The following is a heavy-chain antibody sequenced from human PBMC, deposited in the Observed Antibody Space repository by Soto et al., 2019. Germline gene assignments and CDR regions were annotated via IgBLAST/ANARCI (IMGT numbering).Heavy chain of an antibody. Sequence: QVQLQESGPGLVKPSETLSLTCTVSGESISNSYWSWIRQPPGKGLEWIGYIYRSGNTNYNSSLKSRVTMSKDTSKNQFFLKLNSVTAADTAVYYCARHLTTVWWFDPWGQGTLVTVSA. CDR1: GESISNSY. CDR2: IYRSGNT. V-gene: IGHV4-59*08. CDR3: ARHLTTVWWFDP. D-gene: IGHD4-17*01. J-gene: IGHJ5*02.